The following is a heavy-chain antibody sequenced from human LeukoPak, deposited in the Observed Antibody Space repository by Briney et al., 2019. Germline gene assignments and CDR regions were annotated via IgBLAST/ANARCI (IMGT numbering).Heavy chain of an antibody. CDR2: ISSSSSYI. CDR3: ARDGGRRQQLVPSGDY. V-gene: IGHV3-21*01. J-gene: IGHJ4*02. D-gene: IGHD6-13*01. CDR1: GFTFSSYS. Sequence: GGSLRLSCAPSGFTFSSYSMNWVRQAPGKGLEWVSSISSSSSYIYYADSVKGRFTISRDNAKNSLYLQMNSLRAEDTAVYYCARDGGRRQQLVPSGDYWGQGTLVTVSS.